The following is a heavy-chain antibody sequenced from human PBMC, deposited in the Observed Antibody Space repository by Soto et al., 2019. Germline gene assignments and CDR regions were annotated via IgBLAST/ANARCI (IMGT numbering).Heavy chain of an antibody. D-gene: IGHD6-13*01. CDR2: VSSISTYI. J-gene: IGHJ4*01. Sequence: LRLWYAASGGTFSNHGRRCIRQTPGKGLEWVASVSSISTYIFYADSVKGRFTISRDNAKNSLYLEMNSLRTEDTAVYYCARSIAAAGSTEYWGQGTLVNVSS. CDR1: GGTFSNHG. V-gene: IGHV3-21*06. CDR3: ARSIAAAGSTEY.